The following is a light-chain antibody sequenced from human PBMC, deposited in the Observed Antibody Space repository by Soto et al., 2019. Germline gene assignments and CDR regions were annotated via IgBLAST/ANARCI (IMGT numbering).Light chain of an antibody. Sequence: EVVLTQSPGTLSLSPGERATLSCKASQSVSSNYLAWYQQKPGLAPRLLIYDASIRATGIPDRFSGSGSGIDFTLTISRLEPEDFAVYYCHQYGGSPRTFGQGTKVEIK. CDR3: HQYGGSPRT. J-gene: IGKJ1*01. V-gene: IGKV3-20*01. CDR2: DAS. CDR1: QSVSSNY.